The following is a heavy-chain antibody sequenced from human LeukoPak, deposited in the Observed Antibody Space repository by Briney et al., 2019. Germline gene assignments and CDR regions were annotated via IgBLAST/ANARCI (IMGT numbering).Heavy chain of an antibody. V-gene: IGHV1-2*02. CDR3: AREPQDIVVVPAAIHYYYYGMDV. D-gene: IGHD2-2*01. CDR2: INPNSGGT. J-gene: IGHJ6*02. Sequence: ASVKVSFKASGYTFTGYYMHWVRQAPGQGLEWMGWINPNSGGTNYAQKFQGRVTMTRDTSISTAYMELSRLRSDDTAVYYCAREPQDIVVVPAAIHYYYYGMDVWGQGTTVTVSS. CDR1: GYTFTGYY.